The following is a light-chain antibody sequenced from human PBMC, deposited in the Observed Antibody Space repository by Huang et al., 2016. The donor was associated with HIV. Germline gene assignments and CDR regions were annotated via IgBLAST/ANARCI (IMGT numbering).Light chain of an antibody. CDR2: GAS. CDR1: PNVFNNN. Sequence: EIVLTQSPGILSLSPGESATLSCRASPNVFNNNSLAWYQQKQGQAPWLLNFGASSTTTGRSGRFRGSWCGTYFTLTISRLEPEDFAVYYCQQYGSSLAFGPGTKVEIK. V-gene: IGKV3-20*01. J-gene: IGKJ1*01. CDR3: QQYGSSLA.